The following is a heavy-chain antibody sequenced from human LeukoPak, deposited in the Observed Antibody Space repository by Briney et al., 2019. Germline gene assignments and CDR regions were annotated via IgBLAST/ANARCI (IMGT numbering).Heavy chain of an antibody. J-gene: IGHJ4*02. CDR2: INHSGST. Sequence: SETLSLTFAVYGGSFSGYYWSWIRQPPGKGLEWIGEINHSGSTHYNPSLKSRVTISVDTSKNQFSLKLSSVTAADTAVYYCARTGKYYDFWSGYYALTPQFDYWGQGTLVTVSS. D-gene: IGHD3-3*01. CDR3: ARTGKYYDFWSGYYALTPQFDY. CDR1: GGSFSGYY. V-gene: IGHV4-34*01.